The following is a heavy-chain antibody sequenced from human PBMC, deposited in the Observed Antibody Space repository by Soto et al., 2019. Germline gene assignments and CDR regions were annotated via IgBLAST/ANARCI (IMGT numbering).Heavy chain of an antibody. CDR2: IFYSGST. Sequence: PSETLSLTCTVSGGSISSYYWSWIQQPPGQGLQWIGYIFYSGSTNYNPSLKSRVTISVDTSKNQFSLKLTSVTAADTAVYYCARLRPLYSSPAHFDYWGQGTLVTVSS. J-gene: IGHJ4*02. CDR1: GGSISSYY. CDR3: ARLRPLYSSPAHFDY. V-gene: IGHV4-59*01. D-gene: IGHD6-13*01.